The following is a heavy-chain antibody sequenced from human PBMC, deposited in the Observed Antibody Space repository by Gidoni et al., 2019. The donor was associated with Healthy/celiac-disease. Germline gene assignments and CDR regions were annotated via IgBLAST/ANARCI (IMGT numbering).Heavy chain of an antibody. CDR2: IYYSGST. D-gene: IGHD2-2*01. CDR3: ARVPAARRGEYYYYGMDV. V-gene: IGHV4-39*01. CDR1: GGSISSSRYY. Sequence: QLQLQESGPGLVKPSETLSLTCTVSGGSISSSRYYWGWIRQPPGKGLEWIGGIYYSGSTYYNPSLKSRVTISVDTSKNQFSLKLSSVTAADTAVYYCARVPAARRGEYYYYGMDVWGQGTTVTVSS. J-gene: IGHJ6*02.